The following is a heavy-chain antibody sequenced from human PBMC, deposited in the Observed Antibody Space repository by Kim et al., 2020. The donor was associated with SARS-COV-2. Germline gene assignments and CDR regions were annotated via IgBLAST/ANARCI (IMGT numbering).Heavy chain of an antibody. J-gene: IGHJ6*02. CDR3: ARSHSQITMVRGAPAIYYYYYGMDV. CDR1: GFTFSSYG. Sequence: GGSLRLSCAASGFTFSSYGMHWVRQAPGKGMEWVAVIWYDGSNKYYADSVKGRFTISRDNSKNTLYLQMNSLRAEDTAVYYCARSHSQITMVRGAPAIYYYYYGMDVWGQGTTVTVSS. CDR2: IWYDGSNK. D-gene: IGHD3-10*01. V-gene: IGHV3-33*01.